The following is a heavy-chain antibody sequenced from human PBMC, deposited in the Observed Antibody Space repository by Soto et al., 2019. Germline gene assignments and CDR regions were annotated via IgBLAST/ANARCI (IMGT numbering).Heavy chain of an antibody. J-gene: IGHJ4*02. CDR3: AKVLYYYDSSGYDFDY. Sequence: GSLRLSCAASGFTFSSYGMHWVRQAPGKGLEWVAVISYDGSNKYYADSVKGRFTISRDNSKNTLYLQMNSLRAEDTAVYYCAKVLYYYDSSGYDFDYWGQGXLVTVSS. D-gene: IGHD3-22*01. CDR1: GFTFSSYG. V-gene: IGHV3-30*18. CDR2: ISYDGSNK.